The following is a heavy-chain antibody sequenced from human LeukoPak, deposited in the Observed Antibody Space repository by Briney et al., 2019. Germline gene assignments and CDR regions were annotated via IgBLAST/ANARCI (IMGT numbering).Heavy chain of an antibody. CDR3: AKSVRTAPFEY. CDR2: IYSSGST. J-gene: IGHJ4*02. Sequence: SETLSLTCTVSGASISSNYCSWIRQPPGKGLEWIGYIYSSGSTNSNPSLKSRVTMSVDTSKNQFSLRLTSVTAADTAFYYCAKSVRTAPFEYWGQGTLVTVSP. CDR1: GASISSNY. V-gene: IGHV4-59*08. D-gene: IGHD2-21*02.